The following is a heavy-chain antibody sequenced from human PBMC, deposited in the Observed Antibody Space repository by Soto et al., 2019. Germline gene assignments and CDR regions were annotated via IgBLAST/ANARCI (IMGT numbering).Heavy chain of an antibody. V-gene: IGHV3-15*07. CDR2: IKSKTDGGTT. Sequence: EVQLVESGGGLVKPGGSLRLSCAASGFTFSNAWMNWVRQAPGKGLEWVGRIKSKTDGGTTDYAAPVKGRFTISRDDSKNTLYLQMNSLKTEDTAVYYCTTDVVMAAAGFDYWGQGTLVTVSS. CDR1: GFTFSNAW. CDR3: TTDVVMAAAGFDY. D-gene: IGHD6-13*01. J-gene: IGHJ4*02.